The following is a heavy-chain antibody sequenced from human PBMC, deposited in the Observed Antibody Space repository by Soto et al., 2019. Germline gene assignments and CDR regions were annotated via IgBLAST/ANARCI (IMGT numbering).Heavy chain of an antibody. Sequence: PSETLSLTCTVSGGSISSGGYYWSWIRQHPGKGLEWIGYIYYSGSTYYNPSLKSRVTISVDTSKNQFSLKLSSVTAADTAVYYCARAVGRPVIPQNXYDYSNRRMHYYYGMDVWGQGTTVTVSS. J-gene: IGHJ6*02. CDR2: IYYSGST. D-gene: IGHD4-4*01. CDR1: GGSISSGGYY. CDR3: ARAVGRPVIPQNXYDYSNRRMHYYYGMDV. V-gene: IGHV4-31*03.